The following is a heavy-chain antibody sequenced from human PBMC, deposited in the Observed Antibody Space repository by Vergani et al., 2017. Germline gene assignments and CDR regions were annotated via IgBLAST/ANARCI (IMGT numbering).Heavy chain of an antibody. CDR3: ARQPGIVGATDAFDI. D-gene: IGHD1-26*01. J-gene: IGHJ3*02. Sequence: QVQLQESGPGLVKPSQTLSLTCTVSGGSISSGSYYWSWIRQPAGKGLEWIGRIYTSGSTNYNPSLKSRVTISVDTSKNQFSLKLSSVTAADTAVYYCARQPGIVGATDAFDIWGQGTMVTVSS. CDR2: IYTSGST. CDR1: GGSISSGSYY. V-gene: IGHV4-61*02.